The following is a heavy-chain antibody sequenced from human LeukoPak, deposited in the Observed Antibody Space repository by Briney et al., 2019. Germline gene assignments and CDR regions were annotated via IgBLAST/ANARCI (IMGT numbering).Heavy chain of an antibody. D-gene: IGHD1-26*01. V-gene: IGHV3-7*01. J-gene: IGHJ4*02. CDR3: ARGSYGGSYHFDY. Sequence: GGSLRLSCAASGFTSSSYWMSWVRQAPGKGLEWVANIKQDGSEKYYVDSVKGRFTISRDNGKNSLYLQMNSLRAEDTAVYYCARGSYGGSYHFDYWGQGTLVTVSS. CDR2: IKQDGSEK. CDR1: GFTSSSYW.